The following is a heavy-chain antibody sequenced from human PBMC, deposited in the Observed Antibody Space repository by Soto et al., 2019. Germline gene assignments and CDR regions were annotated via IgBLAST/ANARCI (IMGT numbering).Heavy chain of an antibody. CDR3: ARAYIVVVPAASPNWFDP. V-gene: IGHV4-61*01. CDR2: IYYSGST. CDR1: GGSVSSGSYY. Sequence: QVQLQESGPGLVKPSETLSLTCTVSGGSVSSGSYYWSWIRQPPGKGLEWIGYIYYSGSTNYNPSLKSRVTISVDTSKNQFSLKLSSVTAADTAVYDCARAYIVVVPAASPNWFDPWGQGTLVTVSS. D-gene: IGHD2-2*01. J-gene: IGHJ5*02.